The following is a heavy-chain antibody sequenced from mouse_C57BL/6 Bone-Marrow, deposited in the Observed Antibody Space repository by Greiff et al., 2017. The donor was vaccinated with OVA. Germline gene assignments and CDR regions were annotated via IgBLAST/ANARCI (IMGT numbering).Heavy chain of an antibody. Sequence: EVKVVESGGGLVQPGGSLSLSCAASGFTFTAYYMSWVRQPPGKALEWLGFIRNKANGYTTEYSASVKGRFTISRDNSQSILYLQMNALRAEDSATYYCARYGYDYWGQGTLVTVSA. CDR1: GFTFTAYY. J-gene: IGHJ3*01. CDR3: ARYGYDY. CDR2: IRNKANGYTT. V-gene: IGHV7-3*01.